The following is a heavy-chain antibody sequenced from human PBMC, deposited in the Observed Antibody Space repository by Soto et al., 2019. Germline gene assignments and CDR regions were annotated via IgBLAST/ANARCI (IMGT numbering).Heavy chain of an antibody. CDR2: ISGSGGST. J-gene: IGHJ4*02. Sequence: PGGSLRLSCAASGFTFSSYAMSWVRQAPGKGLEWVSAISGSGGSTYYADSVKGRFTISRDNSKNTLYLQMNSLRAEDTAVYYCAKDRTRLVTIFGVGPMGAIDYWGQGTLVTVSS. CDR1: GFTFSSYA. CDR3: AKDRTRLVTIFGVGPMGAIDY. D-gene: IGHD3-3*01. V-gene: IGHV3-23*01.